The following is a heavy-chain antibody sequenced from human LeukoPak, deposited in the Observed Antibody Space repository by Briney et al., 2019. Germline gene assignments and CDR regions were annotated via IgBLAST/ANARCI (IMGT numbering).Heavy chain of an antibody. CDR2: IIPIFGTA. D-gene: IGHD2-21*02. V-gene: IGHV1-69*13. J-gene: IGHJ4*02. CDR3: AQSPPLAYCGGDCYSSLDY. CDR1: GGTFSSYA. Sequence: SVKVSCKASGGTFSSYAISWVRQAPGQGLEWMGGIIPIFGTANYAQKFQGRVTITADESTSTAYMELSSLRSEDTAVYYCAQSPPLAYCGGDCYSSLDYWGQGTLVTVSS.